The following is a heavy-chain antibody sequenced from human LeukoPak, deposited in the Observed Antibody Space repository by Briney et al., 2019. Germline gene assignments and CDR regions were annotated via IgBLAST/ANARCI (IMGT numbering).Heavy chain of an antibody. V-gene: IGHV3-21*01. CDR3: ASLDSSGWPYYYYYYGMDV. CDR1: GFTFSSYS. J-gene: IGHJ6*02. D-gene: IGHD6-19*01. Sequence: PGGSLRLSCAASGFTFSSYSMNWVRQAPGKGLEWVSSISSSSSYIYYADSVKGRFTISRDNAKNSLYLQMSSLRAEDTAVYYCASLDSSGWPYYYYYYGMDVWGQGTTVTVSS. CDR2: ISSSSSYI.